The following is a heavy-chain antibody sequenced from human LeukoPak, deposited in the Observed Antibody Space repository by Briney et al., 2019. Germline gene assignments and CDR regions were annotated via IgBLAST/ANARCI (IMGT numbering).Heavy chain of an antibody. CDR3: ARDRGAQFTYYDSSGYYDY. J-gene: IGHJ4*02. CDR2: ISSSSSTI. Sequence: PGGSLRLSCAASGFTFSSYSMNWVRQAPGKGLEWVSYISSSSSTIYYADSVKGRFTISRDNAKNSLYLQMNSLRAEDAAVYYCARDRGAQFTYYDSSGYYDYWGQGTLVTVSS. CDR1: GFTFSSYS. V-gene: IGHV3-48*04. D-gene: IGHD3-22*01.